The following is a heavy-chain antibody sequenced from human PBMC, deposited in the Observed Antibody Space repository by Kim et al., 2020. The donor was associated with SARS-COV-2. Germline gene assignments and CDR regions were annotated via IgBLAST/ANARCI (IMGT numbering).Heavy chain of an antibody. Sequence: SETLSLTCTVSGGSISSSSYYWGWIRQPPGKGLEWIGSIYYSGSTYYNPSLKSRVTISVDTSKNQFSLKLSSVTAADTAVYYCARQRPPFYDYVWGSYRYPFDYWGQRTLVTVSS. V-gene: IGHV4-39*01. CDR1: GGSISSSSYY. J-gene: IGHJ4*02. CDR2: IYYSGST. D-gene: IGHD3-16*02. CDR3: ARQRPPFYDYVWGSYRYPFDY.